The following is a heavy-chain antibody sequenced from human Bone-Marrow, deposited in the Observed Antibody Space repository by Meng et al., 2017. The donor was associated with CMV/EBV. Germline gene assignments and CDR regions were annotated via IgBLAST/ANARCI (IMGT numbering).Heavy chain of an antibody. D-gene: IGHD2-2*01. Sequence: ASVKVSCKSSGYTFTGYYMHWVRQAPGQGLEWMGWINPNSGGTNYAQKFQGRVTMTRDTSISTAYMELSRLRSDDTAVYYCARGQALIVPAARYWGQGTLVTVSS. CDR2: INPNSGGT. CDR1: GYTFTGYY. V-gene: IGHV1-2*02. J-gene: IGHJ4*02. CDR3: ARGQALIVPAARY.